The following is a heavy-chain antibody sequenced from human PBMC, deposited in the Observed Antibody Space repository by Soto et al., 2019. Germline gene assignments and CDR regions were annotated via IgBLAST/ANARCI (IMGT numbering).Heavy chain of an antibody. CDR3: ASYPPPPDY. CDR1: GYTFASYA. CDR2: ISAYNGNT. J-gene: IGHJ4*02. Sequence: QVQLVQSGAEVKKPGASVKVSCKASGYTFASYAISWMRQAPGQGLEWMGWISAYNGNTNYAQKLQGRVTMTTDTATSTAYMELRTLCSDDTAVYYCASYPPPPDYWGQGTLVTVSS. V-gene: IGHV1-18*01.